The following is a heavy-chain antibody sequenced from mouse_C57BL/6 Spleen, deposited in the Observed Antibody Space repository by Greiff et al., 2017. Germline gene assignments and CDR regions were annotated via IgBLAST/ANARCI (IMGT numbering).Heavy chain of an antibody. V-gene: IGHV1-55*01. D-gene: IGHD1-1*01. CDR2: IYPGSGST. J-gene: IGHJ4*01. Sequence: QVQLQQPGAELVKPGASVKMSCKASGYTFTSYWITWVKQRPGQGLEWIGDIYPGSGSTNYNEKFKSKATLTVDTSSSTAYMQLSSLTSEDSAVYFCARRGYYGAYAMDHWGQGTSVTVSS. CDR3: ARRGYYGAYAMDH. CDR1: GYTFTSYW.